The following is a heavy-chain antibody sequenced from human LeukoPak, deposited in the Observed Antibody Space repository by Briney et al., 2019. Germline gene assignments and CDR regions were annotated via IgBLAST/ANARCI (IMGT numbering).Heavy chain of an antibody. CDR1: GFTFSRYW. Sequence: SGGSLRLSCAASGFTFSRYWMSWVRQAPGKGLEWVANVKQDGSEKYYVGSVKGRFTISRDNAKNSLYLQMNSLRVEDTAVYYCARGYGYGEWIYDYWGQGTLVTVSS. CDR2: VKQDGSEK. J-gene: IGHJ4*02. D-gene: IGHD4-17*01. V-gene: IGHV3-7*01. CDR3: ARGYGYGEWIYDY.